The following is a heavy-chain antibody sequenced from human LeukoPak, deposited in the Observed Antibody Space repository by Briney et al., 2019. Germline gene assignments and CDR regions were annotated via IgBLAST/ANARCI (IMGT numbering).Heavy chain of an antibody. D-gene: IGHD6-13*01. V-gene: IGHV3-21*01. CDR3: ARDPGYSSSAFMDV. J-gene: IGHJ6*03. Sequence: GGSLRLSCAASGFTFSSYSMNWVRQAPGKGLEWVSSISSSSSYIYYADSVKGRFTISRDNAKSSLYLQMNSLRAEDTAVYYCARDPGYSSSAFMDVWGKGTTVTVSS. CDR1: GFTFSSYS. CDR2: ISSSSSYI.